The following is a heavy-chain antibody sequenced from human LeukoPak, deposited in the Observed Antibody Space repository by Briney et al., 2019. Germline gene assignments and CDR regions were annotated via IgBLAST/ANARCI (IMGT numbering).Heavy chain of an antibody. J-gene: IGHJ3*02. V-gene: IGHV1-2*02. CDR3: VRAVSGTLGGAFDI. CDR1: GYTFIDYF. D-gene: IGHD1-7*01. Sequence: ASVKLSCKASGYTFIDYFIHWMRQTPGQGLEWLGFINPDSGVTRYAQKFQDRVTMTRDTAAYMELSSLKSDDTAMYYCVRAVSGTLGGAFDIWGQGTAVTVSS. CDR2: INPDSGVT.